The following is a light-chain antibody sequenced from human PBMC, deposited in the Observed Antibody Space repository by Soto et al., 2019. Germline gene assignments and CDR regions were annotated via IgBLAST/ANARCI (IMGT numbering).Light chain of an antibody. Sequence: DIQMTQSPSTLSASVGDRVTITCRASQSISSWLAWYQQKPGKAPKLLIYDASSLESGVPSRFSGSGSGTEFTLTISSLQPDDFATYYCQQYSHYLTFGGGTKVEIK. CDR3: QQYSHYLT. V-gene: IGKV1-5*01. CDR2: DAS. J-gene: IGKJ4*01. CDR1: QSISSW.